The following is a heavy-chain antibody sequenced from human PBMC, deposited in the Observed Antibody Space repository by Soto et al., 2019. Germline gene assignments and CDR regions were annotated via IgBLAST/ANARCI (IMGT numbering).Heavy chain of an antibody. CDR2: IRGSGDNT. D-gene: IGHD3-10*01. V-gene: IGHV3-23*01. J-gene: IGHJ5*02. Sequence: EVQLLESGGGLVQPGGSLRLSCAASGFTFSSHAMSWVRQAPGKGLEWVSSIRGSGDNTYHADSVKGRFTVSRDNSKNTLYLQMNSLRVEDTAVYYCAEGSYTIYNWFDPWGQGTLVTVSS. CDR3: AEGSYTIYNWFDP. CDR1: GFTFSSHA.